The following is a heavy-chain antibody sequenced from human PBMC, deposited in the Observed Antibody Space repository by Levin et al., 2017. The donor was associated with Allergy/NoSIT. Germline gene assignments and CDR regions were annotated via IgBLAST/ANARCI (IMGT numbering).Heavy chain of an antibody. V-gene: IGHV4-39*01. CDR2: IYNSGST. J-gene: IGHJ4*02. CDR3: ARQCYDILTGYYNFDY. Sequence: SQTLSLTCSVSGGSICSSISYLGWLRQAPGKGLEWIGSIYNSGSTYYNPSLKSRVTTSVDTSKNQFSLKLSPVTAADTAVYYCARQCYDILTGYYNFDYWGQGTLVTVSS. D-gene: IGHD3-9*01. CDR1: GGSICSSISY.